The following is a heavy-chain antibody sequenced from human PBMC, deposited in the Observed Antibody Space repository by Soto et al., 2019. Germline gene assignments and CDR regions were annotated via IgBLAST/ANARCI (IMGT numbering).Heavy chain of an antibody. CDR2: IVVDSNTA. J-gene: IGHJ4*02. Sequence: QVVLLQSGAEVKAPGSSVRVSCQVSGSTFNNFAFSWVRQAPGNGPEWMGGIVVDSNTAEYSQRFQDRVTITADTSSKTLYMELGSLTFEDTAVYYCARAIKRWEVNYYFDFWGQGALGTVSS. V-gene: IGHV1-69*06. D-gene: IGHD1-26*01. CDR1: GSTFNNFA. CDR3: ARAIKRWEVNYYFDF.